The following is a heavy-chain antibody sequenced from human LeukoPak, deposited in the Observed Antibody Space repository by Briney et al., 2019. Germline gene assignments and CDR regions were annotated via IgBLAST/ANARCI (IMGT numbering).Heavy chain of an antibody. CDR3: ARERHGYNWNAPGGLGGPDWFDP. CDR1: GGTFSSYA. Sequence: SVTVSCTASGGTFSSYAISWVRQAPGQGLEWMGGIIPIFGTANYAQKFQGRVTITADESTSTAYMELSSLRSEDTAGYYCARERHGYNWNAPGGLGGPDWFDPWGQGTLVTVSS. CDR2: IIPIFGTA. D-gene: IGHD1-1*01. V-gene: IGHV1-69*13. J-gene: IGHJ5*02.